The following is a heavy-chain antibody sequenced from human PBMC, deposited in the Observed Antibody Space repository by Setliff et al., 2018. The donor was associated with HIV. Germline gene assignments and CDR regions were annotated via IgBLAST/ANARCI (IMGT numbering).Heavy chain of an antibody. CDR1: GGSFSGYY. V-gene: IGHV4-34*01. Sequence: PSETLSLTCGVYGGSFSGYYWSWIRQPPGKGLEWIGEINHSGSTNYSPSLKSRVTISVDTSKNQFSLKLYSVTAADTAVYYCAREEAEYYGSGSYADYWGQGTLVTVSS. D-gene: IGHD3-10*01. CDR2: INHSGST. CDR3: AREEAEYYGSGSYADY. J-gene: IGHJ4*02.